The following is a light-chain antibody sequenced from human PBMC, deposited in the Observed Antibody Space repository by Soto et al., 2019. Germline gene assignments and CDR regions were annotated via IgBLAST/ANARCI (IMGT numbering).Light chain of an antibody. J-gene: IGKJ1*01. V-gene: IGKV1-5*01. CDR1: QSISIF. Sequence: DIQMTQSPSSLSTSVGDRVTITCRASQSISIFLNWYQQKPGKAPKVLIYDASSLESGVPSRFSGSGSGTEFTLTISSLQPDDFATYYCQQYNSYPWTFGQGTKVDIK. CDR3: QQYNSYPWT. CDR2: DAS.